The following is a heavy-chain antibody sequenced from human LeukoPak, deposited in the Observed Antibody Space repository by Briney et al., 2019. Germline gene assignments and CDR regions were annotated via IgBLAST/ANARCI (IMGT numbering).Heavy chain of an antibody. CDR2: IYYSGST. D-gene: IGHD3-22*01. Sequence: SETLSLTCTVFGGSISSYYWSWIRQPPGKGLEWIGYIYYSGSTNCNPSLKSRVTISVDTSKNQFSLKLSSVTAADTAVYYCARDSMIGAFDIWGQGTMVTVSS. J-gene: IGHJ3*02. CDR1: GGSISSYY. V-gene: IGHV4-59*01. CDR3: ARDSMIGAFDI.